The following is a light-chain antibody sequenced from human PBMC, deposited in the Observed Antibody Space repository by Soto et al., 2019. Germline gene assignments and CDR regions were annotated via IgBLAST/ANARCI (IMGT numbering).Light chain of an antibody. J-gene: IGKJ1*01. Sequence: DIQMTQSPSSLSASVGDRVTITCRASQSISSYLNWYQQKPGKAPKLLIYAASSLQSGVPSRFSGSGSGTDFTLTISSLQPDDFATYYCQQYNPSSRTFGQGTKVDTK. CDR3: QQYNPSSRT. CDR1: QSISSY. CDR2: AAS. V-gene: IGKV1-39*01.